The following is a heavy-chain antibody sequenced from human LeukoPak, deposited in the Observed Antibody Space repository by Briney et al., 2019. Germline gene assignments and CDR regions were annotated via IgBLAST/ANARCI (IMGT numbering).Heavy chain of an antibody. CDR2: ISSSGSTI. V-gene: IGHV3-48*03. J-gene: IGHJ4*02. CDR1: GFTFTGYG. Sequence: GGTLRLSCAASGFTFTGYGMNWVRQAPGKGLEWVSYISSSGSTIYYADSVKGRFTISRDNAKNSLYLQMNSLRAEDTAVYYCARGSPTADDYWGQGTLVTVSS. CDR3: ARGSPTADDY.